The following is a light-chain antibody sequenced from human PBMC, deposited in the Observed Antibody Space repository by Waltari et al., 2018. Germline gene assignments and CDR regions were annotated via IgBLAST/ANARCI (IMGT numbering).Light chain of an antibody. Sequence: QSVLTQPPSASGTPGQRVTISCSGSTSYIYWYQQLPGTAPKLLTYRNNQRPSGVPARFSGSKSGSSASLAISGLRSDDEADYYCAAWDDSLSGRVFGGGTKLTVL. CDR2: RNN. J-gene: IGLJ3*02. V-gene: IGLV1-47*01. CDR3: AAWDDSLSGRV. CDR1: TSY.